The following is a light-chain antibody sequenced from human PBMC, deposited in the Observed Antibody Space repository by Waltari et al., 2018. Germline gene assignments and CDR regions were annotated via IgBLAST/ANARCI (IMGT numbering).Light chain of an antibody. Sequence: EIVLTQSPGTLSLSPGERATLSCRASPSVGRSLAWYQQKPGQAPRLLIYGASIRATGIPDRFSGGESGTDVSHTINRLEPGDFAAYHCQHYVRLPVTFGQGTKVEIK. J-gene: IGKJ1*01. CDR3: QHYVRLPVT. V-gene: IGKV3-20*01. CDR1: PSVGRS. CDR2: GAS.